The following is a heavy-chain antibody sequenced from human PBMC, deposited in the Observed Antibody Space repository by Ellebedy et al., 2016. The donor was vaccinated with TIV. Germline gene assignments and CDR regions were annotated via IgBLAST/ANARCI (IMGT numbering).Heavy chain of an antibody. Sequence: ASVKVSCXASGYPFDKYGITWVRQAPGQGLEWMGWINPNSGGTNYAQKFQGWVTVTRDTSISTAYMELSRLKSDDTAVYYCARGYCSGGSCSNEYFQHWGQGTLVTVSS. J-gene: IGHJ1*01. D-gene: IGHD2-15*01. V-gene: IGHV1-2*04. CDR2: INPNSGGT. CDR1: GYPFDKYG. CDR3: ARGYCSGGSCSNEYFQH.